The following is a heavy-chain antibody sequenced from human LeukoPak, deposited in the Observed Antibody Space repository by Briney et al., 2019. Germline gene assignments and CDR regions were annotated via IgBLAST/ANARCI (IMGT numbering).Heavy chain of an antibody. J-gene: IGHJ6*03. D-gene: IGHD3-22*01. V-gene: IGHV4-4*07. CDR2: IYASGSS. Sequence: SETLSLTCTVSGDSISNYYWSWVRQPAGKGLEWIGRIYASGSSNYNPSLKSRITMSVDTSKNQFSLKLSPVTAADTAVYYCARCLNTYYYDNSGYSPEHYYMDVWGKGTTVIVSS. CDR1: GDSISNYY. CDR3: ARCLNTYYYDNSGYSPEHYYMDV.